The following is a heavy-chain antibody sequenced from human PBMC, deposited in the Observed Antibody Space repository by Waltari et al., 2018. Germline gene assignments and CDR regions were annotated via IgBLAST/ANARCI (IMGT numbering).Heavy chain of an antibody. D-gene: IGHD5-12*01. J-gene: IGHJ6*02. CDR2: INHSGST. CDR1: GGSFSGYY. V-gene: IGHV4-34*01. Sequence: QVQLQQWGAGLLKPSETLSLTCAVSGGSFSGYYWSWIRQPPGKGLEWIGEINHSGSTNYNPSLKSRVTISVDTSKNQFSLKLSSVTAADTAVYYCARVGRRGYSGYSLGYYYYYGMDVWGQGTTVTVSS. CDR3: ARVGRRGYSGYSLGYYYYYGMDV.